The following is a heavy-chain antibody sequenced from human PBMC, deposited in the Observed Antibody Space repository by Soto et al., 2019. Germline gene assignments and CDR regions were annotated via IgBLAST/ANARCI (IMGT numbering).Heavy chain of an antibody. CDR3: ARSKYSSSWYRGLNWFDP. D-gene: IGHD6-13*01. V-gene: IGHV3-11*01. J-gene: IGHJ5*02. Sequence: QVQLVESGGGLVKPGGSLRLSCAASGFTFSDYYMSWIRQAPGKGLEWGSYISSSGSTIYYADSVKGRFTISRDNAKNSLYLQMNSLRAEDTAVYYCARSKYSSSWYRGLNWFDPWGQGTLVIVSS. CDR2: ISSSGSTI. CDR1: GFTFSDYY.